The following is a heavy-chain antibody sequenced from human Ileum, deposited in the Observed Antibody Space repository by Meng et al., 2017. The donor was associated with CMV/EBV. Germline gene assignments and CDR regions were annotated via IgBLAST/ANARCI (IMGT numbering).Heavy chain of an antibody. CDR2: ITNNGGST. D-gene: IGHD1-1*01. V-gene: IGHV3-64*02. J-gene: IGHJ3*01. CDR1: GFTFSSYG. CDR3: ARGNWNDLGAFDF. Sequence: GGSLRLSCAASGFTFSSYGMHWVRQAPGKGLEYVAAITNNGGSTYYVDSVKGRFTISRDNSKNTLYLQMGSLRDEDMAVYYCARGNWNDLGAFDFWGQGTMVTVSS.